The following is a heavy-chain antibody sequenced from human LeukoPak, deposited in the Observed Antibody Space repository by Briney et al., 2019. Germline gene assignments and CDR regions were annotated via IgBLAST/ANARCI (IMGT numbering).Heavy chain of an antibody. V-gene: IGHV1-8*01. D-gene: IGHD3-22*01. CDR2: MNSNSGFT. CDR3: ARGGIHSSGSLQTFDL. Sequence: GASVKVSCKASGYPFTNYEVHWVRQASGHGLEWMGWMNSNSGFTGYAQKFRGRVTMTRDTSISTAYMELGSLRSEDTAAYYCARGGIHSSGSLQTFDLWGQGTLVTVSS. CDR1: GYPFTNYE. J-gene: IGHJ4*02.